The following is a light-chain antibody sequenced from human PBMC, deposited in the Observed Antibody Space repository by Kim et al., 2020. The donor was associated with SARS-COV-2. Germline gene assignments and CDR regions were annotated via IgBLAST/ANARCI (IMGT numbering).Light chain of an antibody. CDR1: QRVSNNC. V-gene: IGKV3-20*01. J-gene: IGKJ4*01. CDR3: KQYGNFPRT. CDR2: GAN. Sequence: REKSNQACRARQRVSNNCLAWYQERPGQSPRLLIYGANRRARGIPDRFRGSGSGTDFTLTITRLEPEDLAVYHCKQYGNFPRTVGGGTKVDIK.